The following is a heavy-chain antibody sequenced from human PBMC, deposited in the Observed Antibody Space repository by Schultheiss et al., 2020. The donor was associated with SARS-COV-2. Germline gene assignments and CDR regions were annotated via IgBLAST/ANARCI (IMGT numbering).Heavy chain of an antibody. Sequence: GGSLRLSCAASGFTFSTHAMHWVRQAPGKGLEWVAVISKDGTYKYNADSVKGRYTISRDNYRNTLYLQMNSLRAEDTALYYCARVRLPAGTTDAFDVWGQGTTVTVSS. D-gene: IGHD1-7*01. CDR3: ARVRLPAGTTDAFDV. V-gene: IGHV3-30*04. CDR2: ISKDGTYK. J-gene: IGHJ3*01. CDR1: GFTFSTHA.